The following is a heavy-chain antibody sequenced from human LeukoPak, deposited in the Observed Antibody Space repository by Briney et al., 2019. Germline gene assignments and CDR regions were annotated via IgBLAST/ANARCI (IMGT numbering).Heavy chain of an antibody. J-gene: IGHJ6*02. Sequence: GGSLRLSCAASGFTFSSYSMNWVRQAPGKGLEWVSSISSSSSYIYYADSVKGRFTISRDNAKNSLYLQMNSLRAEDTAVYYCAREEDCSGGSCYFQDYGMDVWGQGTTVTVS. V-gene: IGHV3-21*01. CDR3: AREEDCSGGSCYFQDYGMDV. D-gene: IGHD2-15*01. CDR1: GFTFSSYS. CDR2: ISSSSSYI.